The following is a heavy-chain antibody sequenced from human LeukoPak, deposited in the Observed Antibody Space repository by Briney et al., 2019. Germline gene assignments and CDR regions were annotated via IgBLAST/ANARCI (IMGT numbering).Heavy chain of an antibody. J-gene: IGHJ6*02. CDR1: GFPFSSYT. Sequence: GGSLRLSCAASGFPFSSYTMNWVRQAPGKGLEWFSSISSSSTYIYYADLVKGRFTISRDNSKNTLYLQMNSLRAEDTAVYYCAKESIAVAGTNYYYYGMDVWGQGTTVTVSS. V-gene: IGHV3-21*04. CDR3: AKESIAVAGTNYYYYGMDV. D-gene: IGHD6-19*01. CDR2: ISSSSTYI.